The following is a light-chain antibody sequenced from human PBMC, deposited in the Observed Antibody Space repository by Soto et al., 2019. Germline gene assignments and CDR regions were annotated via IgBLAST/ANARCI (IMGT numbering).Light chain of an antibody. CDR2: KAS. Sequence: DIQMTQSPSTLSASVGDRVTITCRASQSVNIWLAWYQQKPGKAPKLLIHKASTLQSGVPSRFSGSGSGTQFTLTISRLQPDDFATYYCQQYSTYWTFGQGTKV. V-gene: IGKV1-5*03. CDR1: QSVNIW. J-gene: IGKJ1*01. CDR3: QQYSTYWT.